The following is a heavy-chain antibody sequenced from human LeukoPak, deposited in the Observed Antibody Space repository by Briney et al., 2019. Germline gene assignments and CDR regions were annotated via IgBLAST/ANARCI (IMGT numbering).Heavy chain of an antibody. D-gene: IGHD1-14*01. J-gene: IGHJ6*02. CDR3: AKYKGTADPPYYYGMDV. CDR1: GFTFSSYG. V-gene: IGHV3-30*18. CDR2: ISYEGRNK. Sequence: GGSLRLSCAASGFTFSSYGMHWVRQAPGKGLEWVAVISYEGRNKYYADSVKGRFTISRDNSKNTLYLEMNSLRDEDTAVYYCAKYKGTADPPYYYGMDVWGQGTTVTVSS.